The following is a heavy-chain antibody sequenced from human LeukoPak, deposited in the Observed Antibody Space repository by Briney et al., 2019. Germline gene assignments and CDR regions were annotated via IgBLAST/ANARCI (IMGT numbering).Heavy chain of an antibody. CDR3: VKKVPASIWATDYFDY. V-gene: IGHV3-30*02. Sequence: GGTLRRSCAASKFTFSSYDRNRLRHAPRKVLERPISIRSDGNDEYYADSVKGRLTIYRDNSQKTLYLQMNNLRVEDTAVYRCVKKVPASIWATDYFDYWGQGTLVIVSS. CDR1: KFTFSSYD. D-gene: IGHD2-2*01. J-gene: IGHJ4*02. CDR2: IRSDGNDE.